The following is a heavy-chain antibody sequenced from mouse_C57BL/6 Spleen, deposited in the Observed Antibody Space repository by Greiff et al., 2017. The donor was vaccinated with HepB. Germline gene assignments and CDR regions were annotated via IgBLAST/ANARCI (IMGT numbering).Heavy chain of an antibody. V-gene: IGHV1-62-2*01. CDR2: FYPGSGSI. D-gene: IGHD1-1*01. Sequence: VQLQESGAELVKPGASVKLSCKASGYTFTEYTIHWVKQRSGQGLEWIGWFYPGSGSIKYNEKFKDKATLTADKSSSTVYMELSRLTSEDSAVYFCARHEALYYYGSSDWYFDVWGTGTTVTVSS. CDR1: GYTFTEYT. CDR3: ARHEALYYYGSSDWYFDV. J-gene: IGHJ1*03.